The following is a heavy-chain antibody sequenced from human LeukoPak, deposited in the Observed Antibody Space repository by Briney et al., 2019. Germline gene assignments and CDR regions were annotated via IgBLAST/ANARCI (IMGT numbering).Heavy chain of an antibody. Sequence: QPGGSLRLSCAASGFTFINYWMTWVHQAPGKGLEWVANIKQDGSEKYYLDSVEGRFTISRDNAKNSLYLQMNSLRAEDTALYFCARGFSGSYRTPIGYWGQGTLVTVSS. V-gene: IGHV3-7*01. CDR1: GFTFINYW. J-gene: IGHJ4*02. D-gene: IGHD1-26*01. CDR2: IKQDGSEK. CDR3: ARGFSGSYRTPIGY.